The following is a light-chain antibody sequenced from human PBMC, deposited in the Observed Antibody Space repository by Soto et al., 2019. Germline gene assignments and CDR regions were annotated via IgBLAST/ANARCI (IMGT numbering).Light chain of an antibody. CDR1: QRITNS. CDR2: AAS. V-gene: IGKV1-39*01. J-gene: IGKJ3*01. CDR3: QQTYRPPFT. Sequence: DIQMAQSPSSLSASVGDRVTIPCRASQRITNSLNWYQQKPGRAPNLLIYAASSLQRGAPSRFSGSGSGTDFPLTISSLQPDDFATYYCQQTYRPPFTFGPGTKVDIK.